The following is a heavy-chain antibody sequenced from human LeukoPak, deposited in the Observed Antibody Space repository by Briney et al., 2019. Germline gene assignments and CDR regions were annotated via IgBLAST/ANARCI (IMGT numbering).Heavy chain of an antibody. CDR3: ARSNLFTNDAFDI. J-gene: IGHJ3*02. D-gene: IGHD2-2*01. CDR2: MNPNSGNT. Sequence: ASVKVSCEASGYTFTSYDINWVRQATGQGLEWMGWMNPNSGNTGYAQKFQGRVTMTRNTSISTAYMELSSLRSEDTAVYYCARSNLFTNDAFDIWGQGTMVTVSS. CDR1: GYTFTSYD. V-gene: IGHV1-8*01.